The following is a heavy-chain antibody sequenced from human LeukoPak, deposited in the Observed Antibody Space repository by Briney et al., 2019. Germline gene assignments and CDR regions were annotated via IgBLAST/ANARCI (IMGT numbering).Heavy chain of an antibody. J-gene: IGHJ5*02. CDR3: ARDLSGSYLYNWFDP. V-gene: IGHV1-69*05. CDR1: GGTFSSYA. CDR2: IIPIFGTA. D-gene: IGHD1-26*01. Sequence: ASVKVSCKSSGGTFSSYAISGVRQAPGQGLEWMGRIIPIFGTANYAQKFQGRGTITTYQYTSTAYKELSSLRSHDTAVYYCARDLSGSYLYNWFDPWGQGTLVTVSS.